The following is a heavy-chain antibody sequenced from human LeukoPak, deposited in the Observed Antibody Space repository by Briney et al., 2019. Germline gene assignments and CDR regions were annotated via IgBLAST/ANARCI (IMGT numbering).Heavy chain of an antibody. Sequence: HGGSLRLSCAASGFTFSSYEMNWVRQAPGKGLEWVSYTSSSGSTIYYADSVKGRFTISRDNAKKSLYLQMNSLRAEDTAVYYCARVPTVGSGGYQFDDWGQGTLVTVSS. D-gene: IGHD2-15*01. CDR3: ARVPTVGSGGYQFDD. CDR2: TSSSGSTI. CDR1: GFTFSSYE. J-gene: IGHJ4*02. V-gene: IGHV3-48*03.